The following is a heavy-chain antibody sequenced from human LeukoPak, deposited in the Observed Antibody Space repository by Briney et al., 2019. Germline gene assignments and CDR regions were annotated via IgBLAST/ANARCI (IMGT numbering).Heavy chain of an antibody. CDR2: ISYDGSNK. Sequence: PGRSLRLSCAASGFTFSSYAMHWVRQAPGKGLEWVAVISYDGSNKYYADSVKGRFTISRDNSKNTLYLQMNSLRAEDTAVYYCARRGSNYFIDYWGQGTLVTVSS. CDR1: GFTFSSYA. D-gene: IGHD4-11*01. J-gene: IGHJ4*02. CDR3: ARRGSNYFIDY. V-gene: IGHV3-30*14.